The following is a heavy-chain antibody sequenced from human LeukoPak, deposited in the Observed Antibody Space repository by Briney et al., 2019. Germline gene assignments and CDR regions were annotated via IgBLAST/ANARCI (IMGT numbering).Heavy chain of an antibody. Sequence: ASVKVSCKASGYTFTSYGISWVRQAPGQGLEWVGWIRVYNGHTDYAQKLQGRVTMTTDTSTSTAYMELRSLRSDDTAVYYCARVTTSYCSSTSCYLNYYYYYMDVWGKGTTVTISS. CDR3: ARVTTSYCSSTSCYLNYYYYYMDV. D-gene: IGHD2-2*01. V-gene: IGHV1-18*01. CDR1: GYTFTSYG. CDR2: IRVYNGHT. J-gene: IGHJ6*03.